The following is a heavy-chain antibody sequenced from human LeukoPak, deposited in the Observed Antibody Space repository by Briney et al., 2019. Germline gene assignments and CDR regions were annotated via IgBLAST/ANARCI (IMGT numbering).Heavy chain of an antibody. J-gene: IGHJ6*04. Sequence: GGSLRLSCAASGFTFSSYGMHWVRQAPGKGLEWVAVISYDGSNKYYADSVKGRFTISRDNSKNTLYLQMNSLRAEDTAVYYCAKDEYSSSWYYYYYGMDVWGKGTTDTVSS. D-gene: IGHD6-13*01. CDR3: AKDEYSSSWYYYYYGMDV. V-gene: IGHV3-30*18. CDR2: ISYDGSNK. CDR1: GFTFSSYG.